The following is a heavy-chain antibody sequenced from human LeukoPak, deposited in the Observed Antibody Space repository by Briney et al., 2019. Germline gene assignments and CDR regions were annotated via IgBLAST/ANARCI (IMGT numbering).Heavy chain of an antibody. CDR2: IYHSGST. J-gene: IGHJ2*01. V-gene: IGHV4-30-2*01. Sequence: TSETLSLTCAVSGGSISSGGYSWSWIRQPPGKGLERIGYIYHSGSTYYNPSLKSRVTISVDRSKNQFSLKLSSVTAADTAVYYCARHLGGGKGSWYFDLWGRGTLVTVSS. CDR1: GGSISSGGYS. D-gene: IGHD3-16*01. CDR3: ARHLGGGKGSWYFDL.